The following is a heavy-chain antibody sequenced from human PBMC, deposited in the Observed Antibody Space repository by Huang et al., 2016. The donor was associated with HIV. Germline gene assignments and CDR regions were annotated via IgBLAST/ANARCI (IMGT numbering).Heavy chain of an antibody. J-gene: IGHJ3*01. CDR1: GLSFSSFG. Sequence: EVKLLESGGGLVQPGGSLRLSCAASGLSFSSFGMSWVGQAPGKVLQWISGIGGSGDRTSYADSVKGRFTISRDNSKNTLFLHMKSLRVEDTAIYYCAKDVWAASDADAFDVWGQGTVVSVS. V-gene: IGHV3-23*01. CDR3: AKDVWAASDADAFDV. D-gene: IGHD2-8*01. CDR2: IGGSGDRT.